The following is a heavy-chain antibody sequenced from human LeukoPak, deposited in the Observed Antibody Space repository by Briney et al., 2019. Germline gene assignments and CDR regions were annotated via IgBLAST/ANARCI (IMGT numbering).Heavy chain of an antibody. CDR1: GFTLSNYD. V-gene: IGHV3-21*01. CDR2: ISTSSRYI. D-gene: IGHD2-2*01. Sequence: TGGSLRLSCAASGFTLSNYDMNWVRQAPGKGLEWVSSISTSSRYIYYKDSVRGRFTISRDDAKNSLYLEMNSLRAEDTAVYYCARADCSSSTCYLRRSWFDPCGQGTLVTVSS. CDR3: ARADCSSSTCYLRRSWFDP. J-gene: IGHJ5*02.